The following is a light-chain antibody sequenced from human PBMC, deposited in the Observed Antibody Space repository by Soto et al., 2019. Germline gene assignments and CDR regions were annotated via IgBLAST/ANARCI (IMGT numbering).Light chain of an antibody. CDR2: EVS. J-gene: IGLJ1*01. CDR3: SSYTSSSILYV. CDR1: ISDVGGYNY. V-gene: IGLV2-14*01. Sequence: QSALSQPASVCGSPGQSITISCTGTISDVGGYNYVSWYQQHQGKAPQLIIYEVSNRPSAVSNRFYGSKSGNTASLTISGLQTEDEADYHCSSYTSSSILYVFGTGTKVTV.